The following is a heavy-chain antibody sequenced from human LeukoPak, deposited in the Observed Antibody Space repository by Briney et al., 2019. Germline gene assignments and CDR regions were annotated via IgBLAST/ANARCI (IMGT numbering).Heavy chain of an antibody. CDR2: IYYSGST. Sequence: PSETLSLTCTVSGGSISSYYWSWIRQPPGKGLEWIGYIYYSGSTNYNPSLKSRVTMSVDTSKNQFSLKLSSVTAADTAVYYCARDRDYYDPKGTFDIWGQGTMVTVSS. D-gene: IGHD3-22*01. CDR1: GGSISSYY. J-gene: IGHJ3*02. V-gene: IGHV4-59*12. CDR3: ARDRDYYDPKGTFDI.